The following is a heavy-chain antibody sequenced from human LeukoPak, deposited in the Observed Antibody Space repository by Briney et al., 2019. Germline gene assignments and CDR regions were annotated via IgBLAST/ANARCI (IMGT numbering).Heavy chain of an antibody. J-gene: IGHJ3*01. CDR2: IWSDGSNR. CDR1: GYTFTSYG. Sequence: SCKASGYTFTSYGMHWVGQAPGKGLEWVAIIWSDGSNRYYADSVKGRFTISRDNSKNTLYLQMSSLRAEDTAVYYCARADSSSWPGEAFDAWGQGTMVTVSS. V-gene: IGHV3-33*01. CDR3: ARADSSSWPGEAFDA. D-gene: IGHD6-13*01.